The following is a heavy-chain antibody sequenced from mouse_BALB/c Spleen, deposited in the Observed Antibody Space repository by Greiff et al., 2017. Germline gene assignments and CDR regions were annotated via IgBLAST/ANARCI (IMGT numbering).Heavy chain of an antibody. CDR2: IDPYYGGT. V-gene: IGHV1-39*01. CDR1: GYSFTGYN. J-gene: IGHJ4*01. CDR3: ARGGYGNYLYYYAMDY. D-gene: IGHD2-1*01. Sequence: EVKLQESGPELEKPGASVKISCKASGYSFTGYNMNWVKQSNGKSLEWIGNIDPYYGGTSYNQKFKGKATLTVDKSSSTAYMQLKSLTSEDSAVYYCARGGYGNYLYYYAMDYWGQGTSVTVSS.